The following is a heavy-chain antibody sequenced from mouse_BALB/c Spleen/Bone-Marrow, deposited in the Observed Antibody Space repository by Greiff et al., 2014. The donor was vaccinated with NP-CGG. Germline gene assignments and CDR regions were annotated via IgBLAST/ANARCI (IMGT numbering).Heavy chain of an antibody. V-gene: IGHV1-14*01. CDR2: INPYNDGT. CDR3: ARNLYYYGSSYGY. J-gene: IGHJ2*01. CDR1: GYTFTSYV. Sequence: VQLQQSGSELVKPGASVKMSCKASGYTFTSYVMHWVKQKPGQGLEWIGYINPYNDGTKYNEKFKGKATLTSDKSSSTAYMELSSLTSEDSAVYYCARNLYYYGSSYGYWGQGTTLTVSS. D-gene: IGHD1-1*01.